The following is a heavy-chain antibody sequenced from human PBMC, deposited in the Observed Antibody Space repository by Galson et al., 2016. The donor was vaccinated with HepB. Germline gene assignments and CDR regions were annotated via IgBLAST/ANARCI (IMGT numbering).Heavy chain of an antibody. Sequence: SLTCTVSGGSISSYYWSWIRQPPGKGLEWVGHLYNGETTYANPSLKGRVSISLDVSKNQFSLKLTSVTAADTAVYYCARPYSGGWNVLYYFDSWGQGALVPVSS. V-gene: IGHV4-4*09. D-gene: IGHD6-25*01. CDR1: GGSISSYY. CDR3: ARPYSGGWNVLYYFDS. J-gene: IGHJ4*02. CDR2: LYNGETT.